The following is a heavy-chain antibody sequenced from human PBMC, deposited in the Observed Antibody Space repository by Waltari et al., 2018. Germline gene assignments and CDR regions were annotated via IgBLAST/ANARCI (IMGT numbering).Heavy chain of an antibody. CDR2: IYPGDSDT. J-gene: IGHJ3*02. CDR1: GYRFTADW. V-gene: IGHV5-51*01. Sequence: EVQLVQSGGEVKKPGESLKIYCKGSGYRFTADWIGWVRQMPGKGLEWMGIIYPGDSDTRYSPSFQGQVTISADKSISTAYLQWSSLKASDTAMYYCAKTAAGYVNAFDIWGQGTMVTVSS. CDR3: AKTAAGYVNAFDI. D-gene: IGHD6-25*01.